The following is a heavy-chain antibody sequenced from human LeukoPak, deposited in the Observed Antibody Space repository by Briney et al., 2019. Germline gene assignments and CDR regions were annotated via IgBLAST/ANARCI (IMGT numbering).Heavy chain of an antibody. CDR2: ISGSGGTT. Sequence: PGGSLRLSCAVPGVIVRSNYMSWVRLPPGKGLELVSTISGSGGTTHSSDSVKGRFTISRDNSKNTLYLQMNSLRAEDTALYYCATHRDSGKWFYFDYWGQGTLVTVSS. V-gene: IGHV3-23*01. D-gene: IGHD3-22*01. CDR3: ATHRDSGKWFYFDY. J-gene: IGHJ4*02. CDR1: GVIVRSNY.